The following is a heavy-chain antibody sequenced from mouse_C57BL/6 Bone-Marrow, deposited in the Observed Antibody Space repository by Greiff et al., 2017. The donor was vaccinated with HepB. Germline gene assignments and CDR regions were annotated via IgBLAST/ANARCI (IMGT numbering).Heavy chain of an antibody. J-gene: IGHJ2*01. CDR3: TRPHSNCFDY. V-gene: IGHV1-15*01. D-gene: IGHD2-5*01. CDR1: GYTFTDYE. CDR2: IDPETGGT. Sequence: VQLQQSGAELVRPGASVTLSCKASGYTFTDYEMHWVKQTPVHGLEWIGAIDPETGGTAYNQKFKGKAILTADKSSSTAYMELRSLTSEDSAVYYCTRPHSNCFDYWGQGTTLTASS.